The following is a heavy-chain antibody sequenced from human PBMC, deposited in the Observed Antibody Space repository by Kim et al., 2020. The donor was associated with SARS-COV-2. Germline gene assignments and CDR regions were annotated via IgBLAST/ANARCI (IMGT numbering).Heavy chain of an antibody. Sequence: GGSLRLSCAASGFTFDDYAMHWVRQAPGKGLEWVSGISWNSGSIGYADSVKGRFTISRDNAKNSLYLQMNSLRAEDTALYYCAKDIERLAYYYYYYGMDVWGQGTTVTVSS. J-gene: IGHJ6*02. V-gene: IGHV3-9*01. D-gene: IGHD3-9*01. CDR2: ISWNSGSI. CDR1: GFTFDDYA. CDR3: AKDIERLAYYYYYYGMDV.